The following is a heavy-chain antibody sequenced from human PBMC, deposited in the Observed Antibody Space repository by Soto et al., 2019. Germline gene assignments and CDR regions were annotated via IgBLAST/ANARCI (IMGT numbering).Heavy chain of an antibody. J-gene: IGHJ6*02. V-gene: IGHV2-5*02. CDR1: GFSLSTGGVG. D-gene: IGHD2-21*02. CDR2: IYWDDDK. Sequence: QITLKESGPSLVKPTQTLTLTCTFSGFSLSTGGVGVGWIRQPPGKALEWLALIYWDDDKRCSPSLTSRLPGTKDTSKIQVVITMTNMDPVDTATYYCAHSRCGGDCLQAYSSHYYYGMDVWGQGTTFTVSS. CDR3: AHSRCGGDCLQAYSSHYYYGMDV.